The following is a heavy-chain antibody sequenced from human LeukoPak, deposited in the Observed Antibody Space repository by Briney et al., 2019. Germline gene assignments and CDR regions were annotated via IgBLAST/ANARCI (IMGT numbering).Heavy chain of an antibody. Sequence: SETLSLTCTVSGGSISSYYWSWIRQPPGKGLEWIGYIYYSGSTNYNPSLKSRVTISVDTSKNQFSLKLSSVTAADTAVYYCARATIEGHPSDYWGQGTLVTVSS. D-gene: IGHD1-26*01. V-gene: IGHV4-59*01. CDR2: IYYSGST. CDR3: ARATIEGHPSDY. CDR1: GGSISSYY. J-gene: IGHJ4*02.